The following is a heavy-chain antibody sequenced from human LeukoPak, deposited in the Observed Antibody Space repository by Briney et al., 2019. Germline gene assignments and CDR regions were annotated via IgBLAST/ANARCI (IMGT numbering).Heavy chain of an antibody. D-gene: IGHD3-10*01. CDR3: ASSSGSPLYYFDC. CDR1: GGSISSGGYS. Sequence: SETLSLTCAVSGGSISSGGYSWSWIRQPPGKGPEWIGYIYHSGSTYYNPSLKSRVTVSVDRSKNQFSLKLSSVTAADTAVYYCASSSGSPLYYFDCWGQGTLVTVSS. V-gene: IGHV4-30-2*01. CDR2: IYHSGST. J-gene: IGHJ4*02.